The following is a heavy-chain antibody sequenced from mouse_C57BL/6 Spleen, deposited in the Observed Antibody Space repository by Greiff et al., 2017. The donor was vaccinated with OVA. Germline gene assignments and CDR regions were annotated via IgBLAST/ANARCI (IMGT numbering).Heavy chain of an antibody. D-gene: IGHD3-2*02. CDR3: ARGGSSGTGAWFAY. V-gene: IGHV1-53*01. CDR2: IHPSNGGT. Sequence: QVQLQQPGTELVKPGASVKLSCKASGYTFTSYWMHWVKQRPGQGLEWIGNIHPSNGGTNYNEKFKSKATLTVDKSSSTAYMQLSSLTSEDSAVYDCARGGSSGTGAWFAYWGQGTLVTVSA. CDR1: GYTFTSYW. J-gene: IGHJ3*01.